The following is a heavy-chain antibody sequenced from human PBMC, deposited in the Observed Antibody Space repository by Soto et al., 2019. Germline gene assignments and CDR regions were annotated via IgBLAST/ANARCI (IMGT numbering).Heavy chain of an antibody. J-gene: IGHJ6*02. V-gene: IGHV6-1*01. Sequence: SQTLSLTCAISGDIVSSNSAAWNLIRHSPSRGLDWLWRTYYRSKWYNDYAVSVKSLITSNPDTANNQFSLQLNSCSPESTAVYYCXXDXLPRGRVYYYYYYGMDVWGQGTTVTVSS. CDR2: TYYRSKWYN. CDR3: XXDXLPRGRVYYYYYYGMDV. CDR1: GDIVSSNSAA. D-gene: IGHD6-13*01.